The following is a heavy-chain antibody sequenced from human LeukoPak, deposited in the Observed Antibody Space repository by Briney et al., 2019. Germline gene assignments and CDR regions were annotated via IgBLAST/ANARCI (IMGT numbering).Heavy chain of an antibody. CDR3: AKDLFSVVRGPNQPGCFDY. CDR2: ISSSSTTI. Sequence: GGSLRLSCEGSAFIFSGHWMNWVRQAPGKGLEWVSYISSSSTTIYYADSVKGRFTISRDNARNSLYLQMNSLRAEDTAVYYCAKDLFSVVRGPNQPGCFDYWGQGTLVTVSS. V-gene: IGHV3-48*01. J-gene: IGHJ4*02. CDR1: AFIFSGHW. D-gene: IGHD3-10*01.